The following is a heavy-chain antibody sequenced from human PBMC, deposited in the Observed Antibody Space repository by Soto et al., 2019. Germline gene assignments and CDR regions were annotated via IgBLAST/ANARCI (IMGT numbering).Heavy chain of an antibody. V-gene: IGHV4-59*08. Sequence: PSETLSLTCTVSGGSISSYYWSWIRQPPGKGLEWIGYIYYSGSTNYNPSLKSRVTISVDTSKNQFSLKLSSVTAADTAVYYCARQRTGYYYYYYMDVWGKGTTVTVSS. CDR1: GGSISSYY. J-gene: IGHJ6*03. D-gene: IGHD2-8*02. CDR2: IYYSGST. CDR3: ARQRTGYYYYYYMDV.